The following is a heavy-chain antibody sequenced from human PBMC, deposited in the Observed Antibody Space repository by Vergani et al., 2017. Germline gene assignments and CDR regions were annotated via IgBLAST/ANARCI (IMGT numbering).Heavy chain of an antibody. CDR3: ARDVWYCSGISCFLRAGEFYYMDV. Sequence: QVQLVESGGGVVQPGTSLRLSCEASGFKFSQFGMHWVRQGPGKGLEWVAFISYDGSKTQYADSEKCRVTISRDNSKNTVGGEMSSLRVDDTATYYCARDVWYCSGISCFLRAGEFYYMDVWGQGTTVTVSS. V-gene: IGHV3-33*05. CDR1: GFKFSQFG. D-gene: IGHD6-19*01. J-gene: IGHJ6*03. CDR2: ISYDGSKT.